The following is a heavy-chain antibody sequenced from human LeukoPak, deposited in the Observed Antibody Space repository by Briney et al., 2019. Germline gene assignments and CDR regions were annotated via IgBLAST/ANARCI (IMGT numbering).Heavy chain of an antibody. CDR2: INPNSGGT. Sequence: TVKVSCKASGYTFTGYYMHWVRQAPGQGLEWMGWINPNSGGTNYAQKFQGRVTMTRDTSISTAYMELSRLRSDDTAVYYCARGYYGSGSYYNDFGYWGQGTLVTVSS. D-gene: IGHD3-10*01. J-gene: IGHJ4*02. CDR1: GYTFTGYY. V-gene: IGHV1-2*02. CDR3: ARGYYGSGSYYNDFGY.